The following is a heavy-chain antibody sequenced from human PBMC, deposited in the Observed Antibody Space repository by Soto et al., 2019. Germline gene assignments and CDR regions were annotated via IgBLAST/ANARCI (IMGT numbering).Heavy chain of an antibody. V-gene: IGHV3-74*01. J-gene: IGHJ3*02. CDR1: GFIFSHYW. CDR3: ARCMVGASNDGFDI. D-gene: IGHD1-26*01. Sequence: GGSLRLSCEASGFIFSHYWLHWVRQAPGKGLVWVSRINDGGSSTTYADSAKGRFIISRDNAKNTLYLQMNSLIVDDTAVYYCARCMVGASNDGFDIWGQGTMVTVSS. CDR2: INDGGSST.